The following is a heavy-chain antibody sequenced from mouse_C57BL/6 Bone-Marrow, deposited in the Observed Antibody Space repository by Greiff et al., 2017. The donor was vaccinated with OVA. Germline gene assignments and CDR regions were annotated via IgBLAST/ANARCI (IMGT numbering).Heavy chain of an antibody. D-gene: IGHD2-3*01. CDR2: ISNGGGST. CDR3: ASYDGYPMDY. J-gene: IGHJ4*01. Sequence: VMLVESGGGLVQPGGSLKLSCAASGFTFSDYYMYWVRQTPEKRLEWVAYISNGGGSTYYPDTVKGRFTISRDNAKNTLYLQMSRLKSEDTAMYYCASYDGYPMDYWGQGTSVTVSS. CDR1: GFTFSDYY. V-gene: IGHV5-12*01.